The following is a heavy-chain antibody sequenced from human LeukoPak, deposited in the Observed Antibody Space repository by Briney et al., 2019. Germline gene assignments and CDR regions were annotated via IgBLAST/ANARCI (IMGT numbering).Heavy chain of an antibody. Sequence: PSETLSLTCTVSGGSISSYYWSWIRQPPGKGLEWIGYIYYSGSTNYNPSLKSRVTISVDTSKNQFSLKLSSVTAADTAVYYCCSSTSYGRPALLDYWGQGTLVTVSS. CDR1: GGSISSYY. J-gene: IGHJ4*02. CDR2: IYYSGST. D-gene: IGHD2-2*01. V-gene: IGHV4-59*08. CDR3: CSSTSYGRPALLDY.